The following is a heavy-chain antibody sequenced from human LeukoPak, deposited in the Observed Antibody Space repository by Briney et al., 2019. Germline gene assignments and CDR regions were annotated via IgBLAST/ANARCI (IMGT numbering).Heavy chain of an antibody. D-gene: IGHD6-13*01. Sequence: SETLSLTCTVSGGSISSYYWSWIRQPPGKGLEWIGYIYYTGSSNYNPSLKSRVTISVDTSNNQFSLKLSSVTAADTAVYYCARGSSSWHYWGQGTLVTVSS. CDR2: IYYTGSS. V-gene: IGHV4-59*01. J-gene: IGHJ4*02. CDR1: GGSISSYY. CDR3: ARGSSSWHY.